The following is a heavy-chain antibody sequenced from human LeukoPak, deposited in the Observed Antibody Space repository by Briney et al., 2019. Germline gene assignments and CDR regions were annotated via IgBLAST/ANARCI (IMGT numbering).Heavy chain of an antibody. Sequence: ASVKVSCKASGYTFTSYGISWVRQAPGQGLEWMGWISAYNGNTNYTQKLQGRVTMTTDTSTSTAYMELRSLRSDDTAVYYCARDIATSSGYYYAYWGQGTLVTVSS. J-gene: IGHJ4*02. CDR2: ISAYNGNT. CDR1: GYTFTSYG. D-gene: IGHD3-22*01. V-gene: IGHV1-18*01. CDR3: ARDIATSSGYYYAY.